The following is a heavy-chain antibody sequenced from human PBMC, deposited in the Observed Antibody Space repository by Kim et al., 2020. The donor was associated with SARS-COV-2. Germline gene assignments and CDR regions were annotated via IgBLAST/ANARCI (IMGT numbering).Heavy chain of an antibody. CDR3: ARGNYYFDS. V-gene: IGHV4-59*09. Sequence: SRSTTYNPSLKSRVTISVDTAKNQFSLKLSSVTAADTAVYYCARGNYYFDSWGQGTLVTVSS. CDR2: SRST. J-gene: IGHJ4*02.